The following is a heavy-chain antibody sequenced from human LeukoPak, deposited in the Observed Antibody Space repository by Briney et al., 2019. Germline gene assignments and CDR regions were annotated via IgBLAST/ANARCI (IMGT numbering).Heavy chain of an antibody. CDR2: ISSSSSYI. D-gene: IGHD1-26*01. J-gene: IGHJ6*04. V-gene: IGHV3-21*01. CDR3: ARDNKWELPMDV. CDR1: GFTFSSYS. Sequence: GGSLRLSCAAPGFTFSSYSMNWVRQAPGKGLEWVSSISSSSSYIYYADSVKGRFTISRDNAKNSLYLQMNSLRAEDTAVYYCARDNKWELPMDVWGKGTTVTVSS.